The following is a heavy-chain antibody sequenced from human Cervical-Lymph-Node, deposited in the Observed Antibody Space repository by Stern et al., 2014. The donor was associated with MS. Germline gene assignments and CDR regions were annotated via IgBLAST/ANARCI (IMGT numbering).Heavy chain of an antibody. CDR1: GFTFSSYG. V-gene: IGHV3-33*01. D-gene: IGHD6-19*01. J-gene: IGHJ4*02. CDR2: IWYDGSNK. Sequence: VQLVESGGGVVQPGRSLRLSCAASGFTFSSYGMHWVRQAPGKGLEGVAVIWYDGSNKYYADSVKGRFTISRDNSKNTLYLQMNSLRAEDTAVYYCARDTHSRIAVAGPDFDYWGQGTLVTVSS. CDR3: ARDTHSRIAVAGPDFDY.